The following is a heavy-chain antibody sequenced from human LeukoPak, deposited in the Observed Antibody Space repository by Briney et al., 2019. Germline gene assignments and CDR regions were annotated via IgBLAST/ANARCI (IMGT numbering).Heavy chain of an antibody. Sequence: GASVKVSCKASGYTFTSYGISWVRQAPGQGLEWMGWISAYNGNTNYAQKLQGRVTMTTDTSTSTAYMELRSLRSDDTAVYYCARDTYDIVVVPAAMGYWGQGTLVTVSS. CDR3: ARDTYDIVVVPAAMGY. V-gene: IGHV1-18*01. J-gene: IGHJ4*02. D-gene: IGHD2-2*01. CDR1: GYTFTSYG. CDR2: ISAYNGNT.